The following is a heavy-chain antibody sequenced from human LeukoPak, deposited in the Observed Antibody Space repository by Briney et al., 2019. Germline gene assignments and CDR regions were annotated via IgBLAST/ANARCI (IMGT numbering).Heavy chain of an antibody. CDR3: AASSGVTLGRF. CDR2: IYYSGST. D-gene: IGHD3-16*01. V-gene: IGHV4-31*03. CDR1: GDSISSGGYY. Sequence: SQTLSLTCTVSGDSISSGGYYWSWIRQHPGKGLEWIGYIYYSGSTYYNPSLKSRVTMSVDTSMNQVSLKVTSLTAADTAVYYCAASSGVTLGRFWGQGALVTVSS. J-gene: IGHJ4*02.